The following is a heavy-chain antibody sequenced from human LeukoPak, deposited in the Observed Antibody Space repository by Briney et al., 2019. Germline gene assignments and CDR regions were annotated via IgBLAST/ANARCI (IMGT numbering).Heavy chain of an antibody. CDR1: GYTFTGYY. Sequence: GASVKVSCKASGYTFTGYYMHWVRQAPGQGLEWMGIINPSGGSTSYAQKFQGRVTMTRDMSTSKVYMELSSLRSEDTAVYYCATDSGYEDGVPRDWGQGTLVTVSS. V-gene: IGHV1-46*01. CDR2: INPSGGST. J-gene: IGHJ4*02. D-gene: IGHD5-12*01. CDR3: ATDSGYEDGVPRD.